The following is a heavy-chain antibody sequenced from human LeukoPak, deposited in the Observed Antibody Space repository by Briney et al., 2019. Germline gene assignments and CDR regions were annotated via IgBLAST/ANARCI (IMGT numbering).Heavy chain of an antibody. CDR1: GGSLSGFY. Sequence: SETLSLTCGVYGGSLSGFYWSWIRQPPGKELEWIGQVSHSGIKSNPSLKSRVTISVDTSKNQFSLKLSSVTSADTAVYYCARRSSGGGLFDYWGQGTLVTVSS. J-gene: IGHJ4*02. CDR3: ARRSSGGGLFDY. V-gene: IGHV4-34*01. D-gene: IGHD6-19*01. CDR2: VSHSGI.